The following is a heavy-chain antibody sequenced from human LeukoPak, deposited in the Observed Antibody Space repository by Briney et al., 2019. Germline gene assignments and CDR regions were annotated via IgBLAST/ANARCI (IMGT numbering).Heavy chain of an antibody. Sequence: GGSLRLSCAASGFPFSSHAMSWVRQPPGKGLEWVAAISNGKTYYADSVRGRFAISRDDSTNTVYLHMKSLRDEDTALYHCVREAGYCAPVCVKTNWFDPWGQGTLVTVSS. J-gene: IGHJ5*02. CDR3: VREAGYCAPVCVKTNWFDP. CDR1: GFPFSSHA. CDR2: ISNGKT. D-gene: IGHD2-15*01. V-gene: IGHV3-23*01.